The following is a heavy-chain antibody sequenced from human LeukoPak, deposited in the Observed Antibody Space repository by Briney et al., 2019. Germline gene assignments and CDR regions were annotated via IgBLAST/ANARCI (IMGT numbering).Heavy chain of an antibody. J-gene: IGHJ4*02. V-gene: IGHV5-10-1*01. Sequence: GESLRISCKGSGYSFTSYWISWVRQMPGKGLEWMGRIDPSDSYTNYSPSFEGHVTISADRSTNTAYLQWSSPKASDTAMYYCARQGGATPGYWGQGTLVTVSS. CDR1: GYSFTSYW. CDR2: IDPSDSYT. D-gene: IGHD1-26*01. CDR3: ARQGGATPGY.